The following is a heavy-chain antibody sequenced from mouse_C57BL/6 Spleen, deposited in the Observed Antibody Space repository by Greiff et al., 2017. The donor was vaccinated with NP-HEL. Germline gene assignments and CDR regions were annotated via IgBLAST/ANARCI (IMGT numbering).Heavy chain of an antibody. D-gene: IGHD2-10*02. J-gene: IGHJ4*01. CDR1: GIDFSRYW. Sequence: EVKLLESGGGLVQPGGSLKLSCAASGIDFSRYWMSWVRRAPGKGLEWIGEINPDSSTINYAPSLKDKFIISRDNAKNTLYLQMSKVRSEDTALYYCATLGSYYYAMDYWGQGTSVTVSS. CDR3: ATLGSYYYAMDY. V-gene: IGHV4-1*01. CDR2: INPDSSTI.